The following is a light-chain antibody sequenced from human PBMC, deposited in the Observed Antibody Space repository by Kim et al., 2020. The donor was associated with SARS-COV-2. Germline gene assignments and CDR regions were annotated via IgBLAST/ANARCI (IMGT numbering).Light chain of an antibody. J-gene: IGLJ1*01. Sequence: SSELTQPPSVSVSPGQTASITCSGDKLGDKYACWYQQKPGQSPVLVIYQDSKRHSGIPERFSGSNSGNTATLTISGTQAMDEADYYCQAWDSSTAYVFGT. V-gene: IGLV3-1*01. CDR3: QAWDSSTAYV. CDR2: QDS. CDR1: KLGDKY.